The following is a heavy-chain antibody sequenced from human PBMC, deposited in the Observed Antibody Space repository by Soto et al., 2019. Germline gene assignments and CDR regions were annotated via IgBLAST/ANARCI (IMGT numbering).Heavy chain of an antibody. Sequence: SVKVSCKASGFTFTSSAMQWVRQARGQRLEWIGWIVVGSGNTNYAQKFQERVTITRDMSTSTAYMELSSLRSEGTAVYYCAAYYYDSSGYYQDVWGQGTTVTVSS. CDR3: AAYYYDSSGYYQDV. V-gene: IGHV1-58*02. CDR1: GFTFTSSA. D-gene: IGHD3-22*01. J-gene: IGHJ6*02. CDR2: IVVGSGNT.